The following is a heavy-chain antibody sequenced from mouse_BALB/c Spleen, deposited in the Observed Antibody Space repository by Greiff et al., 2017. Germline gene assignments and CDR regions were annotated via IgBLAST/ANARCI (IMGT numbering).Heavy chain of an antibody. Sequence: VQLKESGPELVKPGASVKVSCKASGYAFTSYNMYWVKQSHGKSLEWIGYIDPYNGGTSYNQKFKGKATLTVDKSSSTAYMHLNSLTSEDSAVYYCAGYYRYEAWFAYWGQGTLVTVSA. CDR1: GYAFTSYN. CDR2: IDPYNGGT. J-gene: IGHJ3*01. V-gene: IGHV1S135*01. D-gene: IGHD2-14*01. CDR3: AGYYRYEAWFAY.